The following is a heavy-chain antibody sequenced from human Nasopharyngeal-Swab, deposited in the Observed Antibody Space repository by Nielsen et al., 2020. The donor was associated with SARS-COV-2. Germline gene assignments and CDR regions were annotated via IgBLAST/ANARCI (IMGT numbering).Heavy chain of an antibody. V-gene: IGHV5-51*01. CDR2: IYPADSDS. Sequence: GGSLRLSCMGSGYIFTSYWIGWVRQMPGKGLEWMGIIYPADSDSRYSLSFQGQVSISVDKSISTAYLQWNTLKASDTAIYYCVRRAFSASYFYFDYWGPGTLVTVSS. J-gene: IGHJ4*02. CDR3: VRRAFSASYFYFDY. D-gene: IGHD1-26*01. CDR1: GYIFTSYW.